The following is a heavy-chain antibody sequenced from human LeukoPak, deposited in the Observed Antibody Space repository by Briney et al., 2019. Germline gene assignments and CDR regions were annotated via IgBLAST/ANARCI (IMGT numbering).Heavy chain of an antibody. CDR2: IYHSGST. J-gene: IGHJ5*02. Sequence: PETLSLTCPVAGHSITNPNWWSWGPPPPGKGREGNGEIYHSGSTKYNPSLKSRVTISVDTSKNQFSLKLSSVTAADTAVYYCARVRDYGETQFDPWGQGTLVTVSS. CDR1: GHSITNPNW. V-gene: IGHV4-4*03. D-gene: IGHD4-17*01. CDR3: ARVRDYGETQFDP.